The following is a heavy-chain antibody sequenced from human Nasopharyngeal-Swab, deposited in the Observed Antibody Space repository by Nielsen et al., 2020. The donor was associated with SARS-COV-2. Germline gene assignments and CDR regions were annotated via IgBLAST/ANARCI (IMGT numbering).Heavy chain of an antibody. J-gene: IGHJ6*02. Sequence: WVRQAPGQGLEWMGWISAYNGNTNYAQKLQGRVTITTDTSTSTAYMELRSLRSDDTAVYYCARVPGYYDRYGMDVWGQGTTVTVSS. V-gene: IGHV1-18*01. CDR3: ARVPGYYDRYGMDV. D-gene: IGHD3-22*01. CDR2: ISAYNGNT.